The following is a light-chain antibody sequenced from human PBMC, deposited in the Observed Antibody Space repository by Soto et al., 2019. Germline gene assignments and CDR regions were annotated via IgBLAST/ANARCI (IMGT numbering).Light chain of an antibody. J-gene: IGLJ3*02. CDR1: SSNIGTNY. Sequence: QSVLTQPPSASGTPGQRVTISCSGSSSNIGTNYVYWYKQLPGTAPKLLIYCNDQRPSGVPDRLSGSKSGTSASLAISGLRSEDEADYYCATRDNSLSRWVLCGRTKLTVL. CDR3: ATRDNSLSRWV. CDR2: CND. V-gene: IGLV1-47*02.